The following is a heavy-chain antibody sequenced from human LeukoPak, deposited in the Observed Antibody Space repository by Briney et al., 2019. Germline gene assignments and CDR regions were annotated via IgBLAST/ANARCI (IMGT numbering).Heavy chain of an antibody. CDR3: TSLCTSCYYYDAFDI. D-gene: IGHD2-2*01. CDR2: ISSKANSYAT. V-gene: IGHV3-73*01. J-gene: IGHJ3*02. Sequence: GGSLRLSCAASGFTFSGSAMHWVRQASGKGLEWGGRISSKANSYATAYAASVKGRFTISRDDSKNTAYLQMNSLKTEDTAVYYCTSLCTSCYYYDAFDIWGQGTMVTVSS. CDR1: GFTFSGSA.